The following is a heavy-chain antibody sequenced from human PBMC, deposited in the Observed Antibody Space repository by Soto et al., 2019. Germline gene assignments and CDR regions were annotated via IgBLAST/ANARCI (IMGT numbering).Heavy chain of an antibody. J-gene: IGHJ6*02. CDR1: GGSISSSSYY. CDR2: IYYSGST. D-gene: IGHD6-19*01. Sequence: PSETLSLTCTVSGGSISSSSYYCGWIRQPPGKGLEWIGSIYYSGSTYYNPSLKSRVTISVDTSKNQFSLKLSSVTAADTAVYYCAREAVAGFNYYYGMDVWGQGTTVTVSS. CDR3: AREAVAGFNYYYGMDV. V-gene: IGHV4-39*02.